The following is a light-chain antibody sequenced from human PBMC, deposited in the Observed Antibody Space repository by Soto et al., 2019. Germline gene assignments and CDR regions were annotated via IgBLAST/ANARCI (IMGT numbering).Light chain of an antibody. CDR1: SSNIGSNT. J-gene: IGLJ3*02. CDR3: ASWDGTLEGPV. Sequence: QSVLTQPPSVSETPGQRVTISCSGSSSNIGSNTANWYQQLPGTAPRLLIYNNNQRPSGVPDRFSGSKSGTSASLAITGLQSGDEAHYYCASWDGTLEGPVFGGGTKVNVL. V-gene: IGLV1-44*01. CDR2: NNN.